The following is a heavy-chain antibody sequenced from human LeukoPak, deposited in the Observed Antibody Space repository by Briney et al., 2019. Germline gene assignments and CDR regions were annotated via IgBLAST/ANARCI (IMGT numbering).Heavy chain of an antibody. Sequence: GGSLRLSCAATGFTFRSYWMHWVRQAPGKGLVWVSRVNTDGSSTSYADSVKGRFTISRDNAKNTLYLQMNSLRAEDTAVYYCARVKDTSYGMDVWGQGTTLTVSS. J-gene: IGHJ6*02. V-gene: IGHV3-74*01. CDR2: VNTDGSST. CDR3: ARVKDTSYGMDV. D-gene: IGHD2-15*01. CDR1: GFTFRSYW.